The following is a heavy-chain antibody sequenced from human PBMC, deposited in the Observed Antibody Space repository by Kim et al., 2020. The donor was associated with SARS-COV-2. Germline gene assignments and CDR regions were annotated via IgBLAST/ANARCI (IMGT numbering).Heavy chain of an antibody. CDR2: IYYSGRT. D-gene: IGHD3-22*01. V-gene: IGHV4-59*13. J-gene: IGHJ2*01. Sequence: SETLSLTCTVSGDSIISYYWSWIRLPPGKGLEWIGYIYYSGRTNYNPSVKSRVTISVDTSKNQFSLKLSSVTAADTAVYYCARAYDSSGYYYWYFDHWGRGTLVTVSS. CDR1: GDSIISYY. CDR3: ARAYDSSGYYYWYFDH.